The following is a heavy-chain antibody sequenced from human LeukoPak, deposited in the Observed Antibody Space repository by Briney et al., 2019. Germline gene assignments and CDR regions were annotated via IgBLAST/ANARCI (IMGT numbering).Heavy chain of an antibody. CDR3: ARGATHYDSSGWFDP. Sequence: SDTLSLTCTVSGGSISSYYWSWIRQPPGKGLEWIGYIYYSGSTNYNPSLKSRVTISVDTSKNQFSLKLSSVTAADTAVYYCARGATHYDSSGWFDPWGQGTLVTASS. J-gene: IGHJ5*02. CDR1: GGSISSYY. D-gene: IGHD3-22*01. CDR2: IYYSGST. V-gene: IGHV4-59*07.